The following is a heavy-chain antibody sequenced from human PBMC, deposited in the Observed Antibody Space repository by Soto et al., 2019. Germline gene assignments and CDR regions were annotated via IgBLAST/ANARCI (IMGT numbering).Heavy chain of an antibody. CDR2: IIPIFGNT. CDR3: ARGLLGKGIAVAY. CDR1: GGTFSSYA. Sequence: GASVKVSCKASGGTFSSYAISWVRQAPGQGLEWMGGIIPIFGNTGYAQKFQGRVTMTRNTSISTAYMELSSLRSEDTAVYYCARGLLGKGIAVAYWGQGTLVTVSS. D-gene: IGHD6-19*01. V-gene: IGHV1-8*02. J-gene: IGHJ4*02.